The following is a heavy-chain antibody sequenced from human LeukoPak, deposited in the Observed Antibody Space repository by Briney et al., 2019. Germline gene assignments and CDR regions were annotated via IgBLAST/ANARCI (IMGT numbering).Heavy chain of an antibody. Sequence: PGGSLRLSCAASGFTFSTYAMHWVRQAPGKGLEWVSLLTGDGGRTFYADSVKGRFTISRDNSKNSLYLQMNSLRTEDTALYYCAKEGPIAVAGYFDYWGQGTLVTVSS. CDR3: AKEGPIAVAGYFDY. CDR2: LTGDGGRT. CDR1: GFTFSTYA. D-gene: IGHD6-19*01. V-gene: IGHV3-43*02. J-gene: IGHJ4*02.